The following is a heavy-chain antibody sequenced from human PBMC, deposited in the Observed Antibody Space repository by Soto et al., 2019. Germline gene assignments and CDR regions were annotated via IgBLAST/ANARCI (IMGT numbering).Heavy chain of an antibody. D-gene: IGHD1-1*01. V-gene: IGHV4-30-2*06. CDR2: VYYGGKT. J-gene: IGHJ5*02. CDR1: GGLVSGGFS. CDR3: ARGAQLAFDWFDP. Sequence: PSETLSLTCSVSGGLVSGGFSWNWIRQSPGKGLEWIGFVYYGGKTHYNPSLESRVTMSIDASKNQFTLNLTSVTAADTAVYLCARGAQLAFDWFDPWGQGILVTVSS.